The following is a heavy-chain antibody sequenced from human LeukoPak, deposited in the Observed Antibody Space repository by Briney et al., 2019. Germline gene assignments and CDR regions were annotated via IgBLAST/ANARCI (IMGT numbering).Heavy chain of an antibody. V-gene: IGHV4-39*07. CDR1: GGSISSGDYY. D-gene: IGHD6-13*01. Sequence: MSSETLSLTCTVSGGSISSGDYYWSWIRQPPGKGLEWIGEINHSGSTNYNPSLKSRVTISVDTSKNQFSLKLSSVTAADTAVYYCAKVGYSSSWSPLGYYYGMDVWGQGTTVTVSS. CDR2: INHSGST. J-gene: IGHJ6*01. CDR3: AKVGYSSSWSPLGYYYGMDV.